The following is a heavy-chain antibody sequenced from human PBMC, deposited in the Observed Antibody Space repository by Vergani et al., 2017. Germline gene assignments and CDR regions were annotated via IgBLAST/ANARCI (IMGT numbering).Heavy chain of an antibody. J-gene: IGHJ4*02. CDR2: LYYSGST. Sequence: QVQLQESGPGLVKPSETLSLTCTVSGGSISSHYWSWIRQPPGKGLEWIGYLYYSGSTNSNPSLTRRVTISVDTSKNQFALKRSYVTAADTAVYYCARQDYGDYGDYFDYWGQGTLVTVSS. D-gene: IGHD4-17*01. V-gene: IGHV4-59*11. CDR3: ARQDYGDYGDYFDY. CDR1: GGSISSHY.